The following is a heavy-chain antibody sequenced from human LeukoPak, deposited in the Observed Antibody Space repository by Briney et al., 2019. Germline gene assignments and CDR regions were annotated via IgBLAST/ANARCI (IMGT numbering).Heavy chain of an antibody. D-gene: IGHD7-27*01. CDR1: GDSIRGDY. V-gene: IGHV4-59*08. CDR3: ARHPGASFDS. CDR2: IYYTGNT. J-gene: IGHJ4*02. Sequence: TSSETLSLRCTVSGDSIRGDYWSWIRQPPGKRLEWIGYIYYTGNTTYNPSLKGRVTMSIDTSRKLFSLRLTSVTAADTSVYFCARHPGASFDSWGQGNLVTVSS.